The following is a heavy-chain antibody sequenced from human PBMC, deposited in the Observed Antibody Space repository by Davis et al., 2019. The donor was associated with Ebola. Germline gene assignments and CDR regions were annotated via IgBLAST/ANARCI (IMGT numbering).Heavy chain of an antibody. J-gene: IGHJ4*02. CDR3: ARVQYDFWSGYYGLGYFDY. D-gene: IGHD3-3*01. Sequence: SETLSLTCAISGDSVSSNSAAWNWIRQSPSRGLEWLGRTYYRSKWYNDYAVSVKSRITINPDTSKNQFSLKLSSVTAADTAVYYCARVQYDFWSGYYGLGYFDYWGQGTLVTVSS. CDR2: TYYRSKWYN. V-gene: IGHV6-1*01. CDR1: GDSVSSNSAA.